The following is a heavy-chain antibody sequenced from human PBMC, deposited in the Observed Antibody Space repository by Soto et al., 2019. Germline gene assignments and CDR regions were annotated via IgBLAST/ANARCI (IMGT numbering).Heavy chain of an antibody. J-gene: IGHJ4*02. CDR1: GFIFSSYA. CDR2: ISYDGSNK. Sequence: GGSLRLSCAASGFIFSSYAMHWVRQAPGKGLEWVAVISYDGSNKYYADSVKGRFTISRDNSKNTLYLQMNSLRAEDTAVYYCAKEDYSSSLYYFDWWGQGTLVTVSS. CDR3: AKEDYSSSLYYFDW. D-gene: IGHD6-13*01. V-gene: IGHV3-30-3*01.